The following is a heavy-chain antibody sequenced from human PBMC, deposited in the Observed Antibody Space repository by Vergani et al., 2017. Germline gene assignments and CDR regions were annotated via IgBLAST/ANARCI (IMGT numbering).Heavy chain of an antibody. V-gene: IGHV4-39*01. D-gene: IGHD6-19*01. CDR1: GASIRSSNYY. Sequence: QLQLQESGPGLVKPSATLSLTCSVSGASIRSSNYYWGWIRQPPGKGLEWIASIYYSGSTYYNPSLKCRVTISVDTYKNQFSLKLSSVTAADTAVYFCARHSTVEWLVKLGWIDPWGQGILVTVSS. J-gene: IGHJ5*02. CDR3: ARHSTVEWLVKLGWIDP. CDR2: IYYSGST.